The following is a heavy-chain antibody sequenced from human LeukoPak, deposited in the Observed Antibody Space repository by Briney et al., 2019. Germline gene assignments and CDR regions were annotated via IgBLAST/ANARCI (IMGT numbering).Heavy chain of an antibody. CDR2: ISSSSSYI. Sequence: PGGSLRLSCAASGFTFSSYSMNWVRQAPGKGLEWVSSISSSSSYIYYADSVKGRFTISRDNAKNSLYLQMNSLRAEDTAVYYCAREMSIAATLDIWGQGTMVTVSS. D-gene: IGHD6-6*01. CDR3: AREMSIAATLDI. CDR1: GFTFSSYS. J-gene: IGHJ3*02. V-gene: IGHV3-21*01.